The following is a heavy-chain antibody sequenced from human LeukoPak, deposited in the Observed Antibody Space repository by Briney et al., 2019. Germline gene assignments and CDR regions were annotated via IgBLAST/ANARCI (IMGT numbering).Heavy chain of an antibody. CDR3: AGAAAGNFSPENN. CDR2: IYYSGST. V-gene: IGHV4-61*08. Sequence: PSETLSLTCTVSGGSISSGGYYWSWIRQPPGKGLEWIGYIYYSGSTNYNPSLKSRVTISVDTSKNQFSLKLSSVTAADTAVYYCAGAAAGNFSPENNWGQGTLVTVSS. D-gene: IGHD6-13*01. J-gene: IGHJ4*02. CDR1: GGSISSGGYY.